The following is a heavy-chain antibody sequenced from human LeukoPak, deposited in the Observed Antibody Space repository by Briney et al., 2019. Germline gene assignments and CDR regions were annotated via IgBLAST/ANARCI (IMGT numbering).Heavy chain of an antibody. CDR3: AILPPGAAEAPA. D-gene: IGHD2-15*01. Sequence: GASVKVSCKASGGTFSSYAISWVRQAPGQGLEWMGRIIPILGIANYAQKFQGRVTITADKSTSTAYMELSSLTFEDTAIYCCAILPPGAAEAPAWGQGTLVTVSS. V-gene: IGHV1-69*04. J-gene: IGHJ5*02. CDR2: IIPILGIA. CDR1: GGTFSSYA.